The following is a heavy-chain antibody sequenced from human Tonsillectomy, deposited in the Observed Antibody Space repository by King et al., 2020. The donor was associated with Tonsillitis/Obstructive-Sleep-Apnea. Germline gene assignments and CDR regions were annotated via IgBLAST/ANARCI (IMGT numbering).Heavy chain of an antibody. CDR1: GFTFSSYA. J-gene: IGHJ4*02. CDR3: AAGPGYSSGWFFDY. CDR2: ISNVGSNK. Sequence: GQLVQSGGGVVQPGRSLRLSCAASGFTFSSYAMHWVRQAPGKGLEWGAVISNVGSNKDYADSGKGRFTISRDNSKNTLYLQMNSLGAEDTAVYYCAAGPGYSSGWFFDYWGQGTLVTVSS. D-gene: IGHD6-19*01. V-gene: IGHV3-30*01.